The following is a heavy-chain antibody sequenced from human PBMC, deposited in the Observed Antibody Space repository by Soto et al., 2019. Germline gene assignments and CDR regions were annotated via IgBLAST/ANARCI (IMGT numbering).Heavy chain of an antibody. CDR1: GFTFSSYA. CDR2: ISGNGVTT. D-gene: IGHD6-19*01. V-gene: IGHV3-23*01. J-gene: IGHJ4*02. CDR3: AMMYTSGWYYEEY. Sequence: EVQLLESGGDLVQPGGSLRLSCAASGFTFSSYAMSWVRQAPGKGLEWVSTISGNGVTTYYADSEKGRFTISRDNSKDTLYLQMNSLRVEDTAIFFCAMMYTSGWYYEEYWGQGTLVTVST.